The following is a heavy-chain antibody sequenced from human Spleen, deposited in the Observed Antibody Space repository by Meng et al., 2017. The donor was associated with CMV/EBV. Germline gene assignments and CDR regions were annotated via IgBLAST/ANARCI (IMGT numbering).Heavy chain of an antibody. J-gene: IGHJ4*02. CDR1: GFSFRTSL. Sequence: GGSLRLSCAASGFSFRTSLMHWVRQAPGKGLEWVSSISSTSSYIFYADSMKGRFTISRDNAKNSLYLQMNSLEAEDTAVYYCARADRGKFDYWGQGTLVTVSS. CDR2: ISSTSSYI. V-gene: IGHV3-21*01. D-gene: IGHD1-14*01. CDR3: ARADRGKFDY.